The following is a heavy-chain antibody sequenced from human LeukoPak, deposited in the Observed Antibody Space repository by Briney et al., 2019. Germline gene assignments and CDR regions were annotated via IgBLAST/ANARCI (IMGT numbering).Heavy chain of an antibody. D-gene: IGHD6-13*01. CDR3: ARERGAGLSSSWVDY. V-gene: IGHV3-48*04. Sequence: GGSLRLSCAASGFTFSRYSMNWVRQAPGKGLEWVSYISSRSSTIHYADSVKGRFTISRDNAKSSLFLQMNSLRAEDTAVYYCARERGAGLSSSWVDYWGQGTLVTVSS. CDR1: GFTFSRYS. J-gene: IGHJ4*02. CDR2: ISSRSSTI.